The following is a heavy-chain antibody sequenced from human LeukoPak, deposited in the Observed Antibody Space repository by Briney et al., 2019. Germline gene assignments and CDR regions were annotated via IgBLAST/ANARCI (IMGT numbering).Heavy chain of an antibody. D-gene: IGHD3-10*01. Sequence: PGGSLRLSCAVSGSTVSSNYMSWVRQAPGKGLEWVSVIYAGGSTFYADSVKGRFTIPRDNSKNTLFLQMNSLRAEDTAVYYCARAPAIYASGSYFNVWGQGTLVTVSS. CDR3: ARAPAIYASGSYFNV. V-gene: IGHV3-53*01. CDR1: GSTVSSNY. J-gene: IGHJ4*02. CDR2: IYAGGST.